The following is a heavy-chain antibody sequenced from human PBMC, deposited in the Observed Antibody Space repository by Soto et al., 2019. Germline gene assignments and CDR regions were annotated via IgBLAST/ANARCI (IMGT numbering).Heavy chain of an antibody. CDR1: GYTFISYG. D-gene: IGHD3-22*01. Sequence: QVQLVQSGAEVKKPGASVKVSCKASGYTFISYGISWVRQAPGQGLEWMGWISTFNGKTNYAQNVQGRVTMTTDTSTTTADMELRSLKSDDTAVYYCARDRVPKSSGYFPFEYWGQGTLVTVSS. CDR3: ARDRVPKSSGYFPFEY. J-gene: IGHJ4*02. CDR2: ISTFNGKT. V-gene: IGHV1-18*01.